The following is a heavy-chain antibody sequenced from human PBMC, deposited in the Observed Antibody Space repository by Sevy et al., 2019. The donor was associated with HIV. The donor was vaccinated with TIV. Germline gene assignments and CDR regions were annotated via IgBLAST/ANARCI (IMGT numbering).Heavy chain of an antibody. Sequence: GGSLRLSCAASGFTFSSYSMNWVRQAPGKGLEWVSYISSSSSTIYYADSVKGRFTISRDNAKNSLYLQMNSLRDEDTAGYYCARDAVVAATLGWFDPWGQGTLVTVSS. CDR2: ISSSSSTI. J-gene: IGHJ5*02. D-gene: IGHD2-15*01. CDR3: ARDAVVAATLGWFDP. V-gene: IGHV3-48*02. CDR1: GFTFSSYS.